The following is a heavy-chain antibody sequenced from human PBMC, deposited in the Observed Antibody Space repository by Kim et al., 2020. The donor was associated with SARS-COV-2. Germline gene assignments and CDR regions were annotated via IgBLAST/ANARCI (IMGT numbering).Heavy chain of an antibody. CDR3: AKTGRATIVGFDY. Sequence: YAGSVTGRLTISRDNSKNTLYLQMNSLRAEDTAVYYCAKTGRATIVGFDYWGQGTLVTVSS. J-gene: IGHJ4*02. D-gene: IGHD5-12*01. V-gene: IGHV3-23*01.